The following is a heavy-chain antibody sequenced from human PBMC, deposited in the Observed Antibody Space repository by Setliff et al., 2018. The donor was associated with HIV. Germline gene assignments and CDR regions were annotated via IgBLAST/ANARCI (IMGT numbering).Heavy chain of an antibody. CDR1: GYSISSGYY. CDR2: IYHSGST. CDR3: ARGLNLFSYSSSSRFDY. J-gene: IGHJ4*02. Sequence: SETLSLTCTVSGYSISSGYYWGWIRQPPGKGLEWIGSIYHSGSTYYNPSLKSRVTISVDTSKNPFSLKLSSVTAADTAVYYCARGLNLFSYSSSSRFDYWGQGTLVTVSS. D-gene: IGHD6-6*01. V-gene: IGHV4-38-2*02.